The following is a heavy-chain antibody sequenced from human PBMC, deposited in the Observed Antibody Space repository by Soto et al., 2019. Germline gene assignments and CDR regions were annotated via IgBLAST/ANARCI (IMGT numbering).Heavy chain of an antibody. J-gene: IGHJ5*02. D-gene: IGHD3-9*01. CDR3: ARYGVLRFFDGPNWFDP. V-gene: IGHV4-39*01. CDR1: GGSIYNDNYY. Sequence: SETLSLTCTVSGGSIYNDNYYWGWIRQPPGKGLEWIGNIYYSGSTNYNPSLKSRVTISVDPTKNQFSLNLNSVTAADTAVYYCARYGVLRFFDGPNWFDPWGQGTLVTVSS. CDR2: IYYSGST.